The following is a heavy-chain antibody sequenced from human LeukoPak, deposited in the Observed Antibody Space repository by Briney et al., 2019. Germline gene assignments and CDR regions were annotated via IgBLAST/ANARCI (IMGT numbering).Heavy chain of an antibody. V-gene: IGHV3-7*01. J-gene: IGHJ6*02. D-gene: IGHD3-22*01. Sequence: PGGSLRLSCAASGFTFSSYWMSWVRQAPGKGLEWVANIKQDGSEKYYVDSVKGRFTIPRDNAKNSLYLQMDSLRAEDTAVYYCARGSSGYYYYYYGMDVWGQGTTVTVSS. CDR3: ARGSSGYYYYYYGMDV. CDR1: GFTFSSYW. CDR2: IKQDGSEK.